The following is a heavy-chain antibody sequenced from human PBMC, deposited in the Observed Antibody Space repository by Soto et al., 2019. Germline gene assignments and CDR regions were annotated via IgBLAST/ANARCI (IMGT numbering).Heavy chain of an antibody. J-gene: IGHJ4*02. Sequence: PSETLSLTCTVSGGSISSGDYYWSWIRQPPGKGLEWIGYIYYSGSTYYNPSLKSRVTISVDTSKNQFSLKLSSVTAADTAVYYCASNSYGYTFNDYWGQGTLVTSPQ. CDR1: GGSISSGDYY. CDR3: ASNSYGYTFNDY. V-gene: IGHV4-30-4*01. D-gene: IGHD5-18*01. CDR2: IYYSGST.